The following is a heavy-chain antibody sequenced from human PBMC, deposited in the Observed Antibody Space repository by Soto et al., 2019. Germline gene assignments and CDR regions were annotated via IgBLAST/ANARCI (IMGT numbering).Heavy chain of an antibody. D-gene: IGHD1-26*01. CDR2: ISGSGGAT. CDR3: AKSTWDDLPPSF. CDR1: GFGLSSYA. V-gene: IGHV3-23*01. Sequence: GRSLRLSCAASGFGLSSYAVSWVRQAPGKGLEWVSVISGSGGATYYADSVKGLFTISRDNSKNTLYLQMNSVRAQDTAVYYCAKSTWDDLPPSFWGQGTPVTVSS. J-gene: IGHJ4*02.